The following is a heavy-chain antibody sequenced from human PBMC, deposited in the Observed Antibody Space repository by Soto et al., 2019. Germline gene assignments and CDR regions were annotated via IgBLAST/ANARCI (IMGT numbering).Heavy chain of an antibody. Sequence: GGSLRLSCAASGFTVSSKYMSWVRQAPGKGLEWVSVIYSGGSTHYADSVKGRFTISRDNSKNTLYLQMNSLRAEDTAVYYCASLAVTGTSYYYYYGMDVWGQGTTVTVSS. V-gene: IGHV3-66*01. J-gene: IGHJ6*02. D-gene: IGHD6-19*01. CDR2: IYSGGST. CDR3: ASLAVTGTSYYYYYGMDV. CDR1: GFTVSSKY.